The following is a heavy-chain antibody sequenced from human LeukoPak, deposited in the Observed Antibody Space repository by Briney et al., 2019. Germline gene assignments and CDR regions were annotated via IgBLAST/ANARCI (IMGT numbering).Heavy chain of an antibody. V-gene: IGHV3-74*01. CDR1: GFTFSSYW. J-gene: IGHJ4*02. CDR3: ARDHDAVGTTIDH. CDR2: IKSDGSVT. Sequence: PGGSLRPSCAASGFTFSSYWMHWVRQAPGEGLVWVSRIKSDGSVTWYADSVKGRFTMSRDNAKNMLYLQMNSLRDEDTAVCFCARDHDAVGTTIDHWGQETLVTVPS. D-gene: IGHD1-14*01.